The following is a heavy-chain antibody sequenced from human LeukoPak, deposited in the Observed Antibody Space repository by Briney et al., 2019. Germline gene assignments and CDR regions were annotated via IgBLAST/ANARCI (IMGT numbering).Heavy chain of an antibody. CDR2: ISGDGGST. CDR3: AKDKLGKDYYYGMDV. D-gene: IGHD7-27*01. V-gene: IGHV3-43*02. Sequence: GGSLRLSCAASGFTFYDYAMHWVRHAPGKGLEWVSLISGDGGSTYYADSVKGRFTISRDNSKNSLYLQMNSLRTEDTALYYCAKDKLGKDYYYGMDVWGQGTTVTVSS. CDR1: GFTFYDYA. J-gene: IGHJ6*02.